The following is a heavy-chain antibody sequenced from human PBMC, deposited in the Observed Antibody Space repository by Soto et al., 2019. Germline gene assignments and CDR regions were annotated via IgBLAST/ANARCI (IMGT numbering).Heavy chain of an antibody. V-gene: IGHV1-18*01. CDR1: GYTSTSYT. J-gene: IGHJ5*02. CDR3: ARSLPWFDP. Sequence: QVRLVHSETEVKKPGASVNVSCKASGYTSTSYTISWVRQAPGQGLEWMGWISANNGNTEFAQKFQDRLTMIADTTTSTAYLELRNLRPDDTAVYYCARSLPWFDPWGQGTLVAVSS. CDR2: ISANNGNT.